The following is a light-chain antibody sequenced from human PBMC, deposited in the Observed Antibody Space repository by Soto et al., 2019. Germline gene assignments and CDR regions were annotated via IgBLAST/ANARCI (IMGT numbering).Light chain of an antibody. J-gene: IGLJ3*02. CDR1: SGHSTYI. V-gene: IGLV4-60*03. CDR2: LEGSGSY. Sequence: QLVLTQSSSASASLGSSVKLTCTLSSGHSTYIIAWHQHQPGKAPRFLMRLEGSGSYNKGSGVPDRFSGSSSGADRYLTISNLQSEDEADYYCETWDSSIWVFGGGTKLTVL. CDR3: ETWDSSIWV.